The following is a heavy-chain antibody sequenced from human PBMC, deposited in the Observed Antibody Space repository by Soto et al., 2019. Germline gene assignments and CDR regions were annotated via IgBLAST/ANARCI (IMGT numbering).Heavy chain of an antibody. CDR1: GFTFSSYG. V-gene: IGHV3-30*18. CDR2: ISYDGSNK. CDR3: AKDGRGPYSSSWYDWFDP. Sequence: QVQLVESGGGVVQPGRSLRLSCAASGFTFSSYGMHWVRQGPGKGLEWVAVISYDGSNKYYADSVKGRFTISRDNSKNTLYLQMNRLRAEDTAVYYCAKDGRGPYSSSWYDWFDPWGQGTLVTVSS. D-gene: IGHD6-13*01. J-gene: IGHJ5*02.